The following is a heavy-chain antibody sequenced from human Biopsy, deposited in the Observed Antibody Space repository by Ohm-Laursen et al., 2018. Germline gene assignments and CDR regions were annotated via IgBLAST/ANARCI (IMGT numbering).Heavy chain of an antibody. CDR2: IKQDGSEK. V-gene: IGHV3-7*04. CDR1: GITTRSYW. J-gene: IGHJ4*02. Sequence: SLRLSCAASGITTRSYWMSWIRQAPGKGLEWVANIKQDGSEKNYVASVKGRFTISRDNAKDSLFLQMNSLRVEDTAVYYCAKEEPPQGYDFWSGHYYYFDYWGQGTLVTVSS. D-gene: IGHD3-3*01. CDR3: AKEEPPQGYDFWSGHYYYFDY.